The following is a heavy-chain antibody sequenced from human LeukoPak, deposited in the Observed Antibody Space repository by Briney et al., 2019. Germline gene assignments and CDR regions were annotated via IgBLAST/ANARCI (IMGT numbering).Heavy chain of an antibody. J-gene: IGHJ4*02. V-gene: IGHV4-34*01. D-gene: IGHD3-3*01. Sequence: SETLTLTCAVYGGSFSGYYWSWLRQPPGKGLEWIGEINHSGSTNYNPSLKSRVTISVDTSKNQFSLKLSSVTAADTAVYYCARARSDFWSGYYLDYWGQGTLVTVSS. CDR1: GGSFSGYY. CDR3: ARARSDFWSGYYLDY. CDR2: INHSGST.